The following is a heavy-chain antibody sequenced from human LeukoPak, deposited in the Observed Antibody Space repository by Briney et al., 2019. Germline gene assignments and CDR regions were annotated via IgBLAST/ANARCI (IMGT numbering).Heavy chain of an antibody. Sequence: PGESLRLSCAASGFTFSSYWMHWVRQAPGKGLVWVSRINNDESHTTYADSVKGRFTISRDNAKNTLYLQMNSLRVEDTAVYYCARDQSSSWYVAWFDPWGQGTLVTVSS. V-gene: IGHV3-74*01. CDR2: INNDESHT. D-gene: IGHD6-13*01. CDR1: GFTFSSYW. CDR3: ARDQSSSWYVAWFDP. J-gene: IGHJ5*02.